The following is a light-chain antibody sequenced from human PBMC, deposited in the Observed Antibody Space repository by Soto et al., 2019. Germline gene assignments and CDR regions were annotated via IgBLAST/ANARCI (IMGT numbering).Light chain of an antibody. CDR2: RTS. J-gene: IGKJ3*01. CDR3: QQDETYSGT. V-gene: IGKV1-5*03. Sequence: DIQMTQSPSSLSASVGDRVTITCRASQFINTWLAWYQQKPGKAPKLLIYRTSKLLSGVPSRFSGSGSGTEFTLSISSLQPDDFSNYYWQQDETYSGTFGPGTKVDL. CDR1: QFINTW.